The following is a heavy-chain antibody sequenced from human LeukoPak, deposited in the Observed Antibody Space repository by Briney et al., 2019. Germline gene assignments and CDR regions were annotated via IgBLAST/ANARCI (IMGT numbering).Heavy chain of an antibody. CDR3: ASSQRVGGATGNWFDP. V-gene: IGHV3-21*01. CDR2: ISSSSSYI. CDR1: GFTFSSYS. Sequence: GGSLRLSCAASGFTFSSYSMNWVRQAPGKGLEWVSSISSSSSYIYYADSVKGRFTISRDNAKNSLYLQMNSLRAEDTAVYYCASSQRVGGATGNWFDPWGQGTLVTVSS. J-gene: IGHJ5*02. D-gene: IGHD1-26*01.